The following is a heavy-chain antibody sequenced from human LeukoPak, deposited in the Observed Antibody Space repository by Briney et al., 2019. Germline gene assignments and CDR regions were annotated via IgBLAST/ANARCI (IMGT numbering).Heavy chain of an antibody. CDR2: INADNGNT. CDR3: ARGSTSDWPFDY. D-gene: IGHD2-21*02. Sequence: GASVKVSCKASGFTFINYAIHWVRHAPGQRLEWMGWINADNGNTEYSQNFQGRVTITRDTSATTTYMELSSLRSEDTGVYYCARGSTSDWPFDYWGQETLVTVSS. V-gene: IGHV1-3*01. J-gene: IGHJ4*02. CDR1: GFTFINYA.